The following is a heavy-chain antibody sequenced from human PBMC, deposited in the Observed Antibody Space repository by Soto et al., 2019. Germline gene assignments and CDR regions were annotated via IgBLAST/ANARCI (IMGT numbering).Heavy chain of an antibody. CDR2: FDPEDGET. V-gene: IGHV1-24*01. J-gene: IGHJ4*02. Sequence: ASVKVSCKVSGYTLTELSMHWVRQAPGKGLEWMGGFDPEDGETIYAQKFQGRVTMTEDTSTDTAYMELSSLRSEDTAMYYCATETYGDWFFDYWGQGTLGTVSS. D-gene: IGHD4-17*01. CDR1: GYTLTELS. CDR3: ATETYGDWFFDY.